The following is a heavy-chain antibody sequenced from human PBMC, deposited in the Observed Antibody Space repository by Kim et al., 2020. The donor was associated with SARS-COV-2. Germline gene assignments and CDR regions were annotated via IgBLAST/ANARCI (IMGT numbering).Heavy chain of an antibody. J-gene: IGHJ3*01. Sequence: GGSLRLSCAASGFTFSSYSMNWVRQAPGKGLEWVSHISSNSSTIYYADSVKGRFTISRENAKNSLYLQMHSLRDENTAVYYCARDATRGNSRAFALWGQGTLVTVSS. V-gene: IGHV3-48*02. CDR2: ISSNSSTI. CDR1: GFTFSSYS. CDR3: ARDATRGNSRAFAL. D-gene: IGHD2-21*02.